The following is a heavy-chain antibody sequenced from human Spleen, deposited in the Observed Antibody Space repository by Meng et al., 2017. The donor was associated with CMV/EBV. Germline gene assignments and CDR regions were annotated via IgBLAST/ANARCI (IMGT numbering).Heavy chain of an antibody. V-gene: IGHV3-66*02. CDR2: VYHGGTT. CDR1: GFTVGSNY. CDR3: ARGRYGSELL. D-gene: IGHD3-10*01. J-gene: IGHJ4*02. Sequence: GESLKISCVASGFTVGSNYLTWVRQAPGKGLAWVSLVYHGGTTKYADSVKGRFTISTDNSENTLHLLMASLRTEDTATYYCARGRYGSELLWGRGTLVTVSS.